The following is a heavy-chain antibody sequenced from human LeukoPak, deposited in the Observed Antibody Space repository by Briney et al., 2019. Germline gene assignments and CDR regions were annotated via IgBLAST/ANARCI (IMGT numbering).Heavy chain of an antibody. Sequence: PGGSLRLSCAASGFTFSSYWMNWVRQVPGKGLEWVANIDQDGSEKYYVDSVKGRFTISRDNAKNSLYLQMNSLRAEDTAVYYCGRGRFIRVEIGYMDVWGKGTPVTVSS. J-gene: IGHJ6*03. CDR3: GRGRFIRVEIGYMDV. D-gene: IGHD5-12*01. CDR2: IDQDGSEK. CDR1: GFTFSSYW. V-gene: IGHV3-7*01.